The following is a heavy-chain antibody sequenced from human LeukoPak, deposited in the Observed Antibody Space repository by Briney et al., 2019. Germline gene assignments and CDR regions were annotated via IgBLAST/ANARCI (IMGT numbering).Heavy chain of an antibody. D-gene: IGHD2-21*01. CDR2: IYYSGST. CDR1: GGSISSYH. J-gene: IGHJ3*01. Sequence: KPSETLSLTCTVSGGSISSYHWSWIRQPPGKGLEWIGYIYYSGSTNYNPSLKSRVTISVDTPKNQFPLKLSSVTAADTAVYYCARDSQVVDAFDFWGQGTKVTVSS. CDR3: ARDSQVVDAFDF. V-gene: IGHV4-59*01.